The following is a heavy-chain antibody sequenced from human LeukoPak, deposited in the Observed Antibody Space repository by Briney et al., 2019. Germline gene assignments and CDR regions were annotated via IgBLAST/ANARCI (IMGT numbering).Heavy chain of an antibody. Sequence: HAGGSLRLSCAASGFTFSSYGMHWVRQAPGKGLEWVAVISYDGSNKYYADSVKGRFTISRDNSKNTLYLQMNSLRAEDTAVYYCAKDQYGDYPLDAFDIWGQGTMVTVSS. V-gene: IGHV3-30*18. CDR1: GFTFSSYG. J-gene: IGHJ3*02. CDR2: ISYDGSNK. D-gene: IGHD4-17*01. CDR3: AKDQYGDYPLDAFDI.